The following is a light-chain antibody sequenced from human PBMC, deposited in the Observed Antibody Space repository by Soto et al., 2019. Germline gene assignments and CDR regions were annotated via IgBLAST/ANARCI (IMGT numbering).Light chain of an antibody. J-gene: IGLJ1*01. CDR1: NIGSKS. CDR2: DDS. CDR3: QVWDSSSDPYYV. V-gene: IGLV3-21*02. Sequence: SYELTQPPSVSVAPGQTARITCGGSNIGSKSVHWYQQKPGQAPVLVVYDDSDRPSGIPERFSGSNSGNTATLTISRVEAGDEADYYCQVWDSSSDPYYVFGTGTKVTVL.